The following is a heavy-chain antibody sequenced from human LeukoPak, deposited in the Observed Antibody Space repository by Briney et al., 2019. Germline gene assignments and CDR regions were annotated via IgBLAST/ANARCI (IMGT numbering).Heavy chain of an antibody. Sequence: SETLSLTCTVSGGFLNSGGYSWTWIRQLPGKGLDWIGSIYYSGTTSYNSSLKSRVTMSVDTSKNQFSLNLISMTAADTAVYYCARGWGWFEPWGQGTLVTVSS. CDR2: IYYSGTT. J-gene: IGHJ5*02. CDR3: ARGWGWFEP. V-gene: IGHV4-31*03. D-gene: IGHD3-16*01. CDR1: GGFLNSGGYS.